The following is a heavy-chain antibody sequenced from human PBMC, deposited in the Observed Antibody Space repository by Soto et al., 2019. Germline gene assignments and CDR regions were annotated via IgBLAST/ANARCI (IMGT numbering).Heavy chain of an antibody. D-gene: IGHD2-8*01. CDR1: GGSISSYY. CDR2: IYYSGST. J-gene: IGHJ4*02. V-gene: IGHV4-59*01. CDR3: ARVEQRYCTNGVCYTFDY. Sequence: PSEPLSLTCTVSGGSISSYYWSWIRQPPGKGLEWIGYIYYSGSTNYNPSLKSRVTISVDTSKNHFSLKLSSVTAADTAVYYCARVEQRYCTNGVCYTFDYWGQGTLVTVSS.